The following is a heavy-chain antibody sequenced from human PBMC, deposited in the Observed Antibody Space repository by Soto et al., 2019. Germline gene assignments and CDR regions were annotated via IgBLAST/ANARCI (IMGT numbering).Heavy chain of an antibody. Sequence: EMQLVESGGGLVQPGRSLRLSCAASGFTFDDYAMYWVRQGPGKGLEWVSGISWDSGRIGYADSVKGRFTISRDNAKNYLYLQMNRLRPEDTALYYCAKARLWGGDGYNSYYYNAMDVSRQGTTVTVSS. D-gene: IGHD3-16*01. CDR2: ISWDSGRI. V-gene: IGHV3-9*01. CDR3: AKARLWGGDGYNSYYYNAMDV. CDR1: GFTFDDYA. J-gene: IGHJ6*02.